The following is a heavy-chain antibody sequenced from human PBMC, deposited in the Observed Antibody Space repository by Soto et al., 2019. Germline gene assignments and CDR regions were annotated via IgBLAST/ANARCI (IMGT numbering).Heavy chain of an antibody. J-gene: IGHJ4*02. CDR1: GVSINRGDYY. D-gene: IGHD2-15*01. Sequence: QVRLQESGPKLVRPSQTLSLTCSVSGVSINRGDYYWSWIRQSPGRGLEWIGSIYYNGDTNYNPSLGSRVTMSVDTSKNQLFLDLQSVVAADTAVYFCAREGGDIVQDPYYWGQGTLITVSS. CDR2: IYYNGDT. V-gene: IGHV4-30-4*01. CDR3: AREGGDIVQDPYY.